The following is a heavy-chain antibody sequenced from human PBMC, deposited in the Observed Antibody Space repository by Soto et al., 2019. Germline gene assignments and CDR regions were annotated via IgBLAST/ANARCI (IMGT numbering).Heavy chain of an antibody. Sequence: QVQLQESGPGLVKPSGTLSLTCAVSGGSISSSNWGSWVRQPPGKGLEWIGEIYHSGSTNYNPSLKRRVTISVDKSKNQFSLELSSVTAADTAGYYCASVSGSYYYGKDVWGQGTTVTVSS. CDR2: IYHSGST. J-gene: IGHJ6*02. V-gene: IGHV4-4*02. CDR3: ASVSGSYYYGKDV. CDR1: GGSISSSNW. D-gene: IGHD1-26*01.